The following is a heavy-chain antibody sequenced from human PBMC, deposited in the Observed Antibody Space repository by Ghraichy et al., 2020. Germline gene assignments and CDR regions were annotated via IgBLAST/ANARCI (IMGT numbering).Heavy chain of an antibody. Sequence: GGSLRLSCAASGFTFSSYGMHWVRQAPGKGLEWVAVIWYDGSNKYYADSVKGRFTISRDNSKNTLYLQMNSLRAEDTAVYYCARDLKVAWLVPVSGAFDIWGQGTMVTVSS. CDR1: GFTFSSYG. V-gene: IGHV3-33*01. D-gene: IGHD6-19*01. CDR3: ARDLKVAWLVPVSGAFDI. J-gene: IGHJ3*02. CDR2: IWYDGSNK.